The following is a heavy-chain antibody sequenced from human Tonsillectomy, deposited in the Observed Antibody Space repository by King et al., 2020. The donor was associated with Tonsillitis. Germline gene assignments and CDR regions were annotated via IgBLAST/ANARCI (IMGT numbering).Heavy chain of an antibody. J-gene: IGHJ5*02. CDR2: INTNTGNR. CDR3: ARDAGGKSGYVWDL. V-gene: IGHV7-4-1*02. CDR1: GYTFTHNV. D-gene: IGHD5-12*01. Sequence: VQLVESGSELKKPGASLRLSCTASGYTFTHNVINWVRQAPGQGLEWVGWINTNTGNRKYAQGFTGRFVFSLDTSVSTAYLQISSLQTEDTAIYYCARDAGGKSGYVWDLWGQGTLVTVSS.